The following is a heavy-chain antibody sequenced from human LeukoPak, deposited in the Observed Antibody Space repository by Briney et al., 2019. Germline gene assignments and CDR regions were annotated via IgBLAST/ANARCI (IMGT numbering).Heavy chain of an antibody. CDR3: ARAASATYYFDY. CDR1: GGTSSSYA. D-gene: IGHD6-25*01. J-gene: IGHJ4*02. Sequence: ASVKVSCKASGGTSSSYAISWVRQAPGQGLEWMGGIIPIFGTANYAQKFQGRVTITADESTSTAYMELSSLRSEDTAVYYCARAASATYYFDYWGQGTLVTVSS. V-gene: IGHV1-69*13. CDR2: IIPIFGTA.